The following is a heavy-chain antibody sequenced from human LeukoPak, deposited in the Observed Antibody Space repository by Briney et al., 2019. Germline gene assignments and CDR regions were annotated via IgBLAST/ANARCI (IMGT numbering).Heavy chain of an antibody. CDR1: GYTSTSYD. J-gene: IGHJ4*02. Sequence: ASVKVSCKASGYTSTSYDISWVRQATGQGLEWMGWMNPNSGNTGYAQKFQGRVTMTRNTSISTAYMELSSLRSEDTAVYYCARVVDDYDFWSGYYGIDYWGQGTLVTVSS. V-gene: IGHV1-8*01. CDR3: ARVVDDYDFWSGYYGIDY. D-gene: IGHD3-3*01. CDR2: MNPNSGNT.